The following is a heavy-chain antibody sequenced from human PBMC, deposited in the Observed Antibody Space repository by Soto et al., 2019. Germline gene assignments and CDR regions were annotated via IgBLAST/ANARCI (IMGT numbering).Heavy chain of an antibody. J-gene: IGHJ6*03. V-gene: IGHV1-8*01. Sequence: ASVKVSCKASGYTFTSYDINWVRQATGQGLEWMGWMNPNSGNTGYAQKFQGRVTMTRNTSISTAYMELSSLRSEDTAVYYCARVAMTTVTWRYYYYYMDVWGKGTTVTVSS. CDR1: GYTFTSYD. CDR3: ARVAMTTVTWRYYYYYMDV. CDR2: MNPNSGNT. D-gene: IGHD4-4*01.